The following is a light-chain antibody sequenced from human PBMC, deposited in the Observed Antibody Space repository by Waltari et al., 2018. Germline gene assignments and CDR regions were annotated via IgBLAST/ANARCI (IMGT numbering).Light chain of an antibody. CDR1: QSISNW. CDR3: QQYNSYSLLS. V-gene: IGKV1-5*03. CDR2: KES. J-gene: IGKJ4*01. Sequence: DIQMTQSSSSLSTSVGDRFTIICRASQSISNWLAWYQQKPGKAPKLLIYKESTLESGVPSRFSGRGSGTEFTLTISSLQPDDFAAYYCQQYNSYSLLSFGGGTKVEIK.